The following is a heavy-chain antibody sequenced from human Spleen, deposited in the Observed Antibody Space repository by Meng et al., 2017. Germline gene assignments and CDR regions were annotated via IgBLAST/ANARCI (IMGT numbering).Heavy chain of an antibody. D-gene: IGHD4-17*01. J-gene: IGHJ4*02. CDR2: IYHSGST. V-gene: IGHV4-38-2*01. CDR1: GYSIRSGYY. Sequence: SETLSLTCAVSGYSIRSGYYWGWIRQPPGKGLEWIGSIYHSGSTYYNPSLKSRVTISVDTSKNQFSLKLSSVTAADTAVYYCARGAATVKDFDYWGQGTLVTVSS. CDR3: ARGAATVKDFDY.